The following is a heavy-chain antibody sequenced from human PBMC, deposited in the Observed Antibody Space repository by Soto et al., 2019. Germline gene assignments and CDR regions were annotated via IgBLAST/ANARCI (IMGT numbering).Heavy chain of an antibody. CDR1: SGSISTYY. V-gene: IGHV4-59*01. CDR3: AGAPNWAYFDF. CDR2: IYYTGST. J-gene: IGHJ4*02. Sequence: PSETLSLTCTVSSGSISTYYWSWIRQPPWKGLEWIGYIYYTGSTNYNPSLKTRVAISMDTSKNQFSLNLSSVTAADTAVYYCAGAPNWAYFDFLGLGTLVTVSS. D-gene: IGHD7-27*01.